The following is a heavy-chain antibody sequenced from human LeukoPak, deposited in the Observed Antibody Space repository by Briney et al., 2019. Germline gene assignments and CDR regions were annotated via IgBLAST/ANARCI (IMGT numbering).Heavy chain of an antibody. V-gene: IGHV3-48*03. CDR3: AREGTTIDAFEI. CDR2: ISSSGDPI. Sequence: GGSLRLSCASSGFTFKNYDINWDRQAPGKGLEWVSYISSSGDPIYYADSVRGRFTISRDNAKNSLYLQMDSLRVDDTAVYYCAREGTTIDAFEIWGQGTLVTVS. J-gene: IGHJ3*02. D-gene: IGHD1-14*01. CDR1: GFTFKNYD.